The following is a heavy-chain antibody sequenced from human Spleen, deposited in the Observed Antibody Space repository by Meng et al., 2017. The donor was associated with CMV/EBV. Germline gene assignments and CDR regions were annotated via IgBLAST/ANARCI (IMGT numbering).Heavy chain of an antibody. Sequence: QLQLWGAGLLNPSETLSLTCAVYGGSFSGYYWSWSRQPPGKGLEWIGEINHSGSTNYNPSLKSRVTISVDTSKTQFSLKLSSVTAADTAVYYCATDDISTGYYISWGQRTLVTVSS. CDR1: GGSFSGYY. V-gene: IGHV4-34*01. D-gene: IGHD3-9*01. J-gene: IGHJ5*02. CDR3: ATDDISTGYYIS. CDR2: INHSGST.